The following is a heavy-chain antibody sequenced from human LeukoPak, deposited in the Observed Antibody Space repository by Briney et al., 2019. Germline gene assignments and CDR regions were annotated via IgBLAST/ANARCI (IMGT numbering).Heavy chain of an antibody. D-gene: IGHD3-10*01. Sequence: GGSLRLSCAASGFTFSSYEMNWVRQAPGKGLEWVPYISSSGSTIYYADSVKGRFTISRDNAKNSLYLQMNSLRAEDTAVYYCATEYSGSLLEMAADYWGQGTLVTVSS. J-gene: IGHJ4*02. CDR2: ISSSGSTI. CDR1: GFTFSSYE. CDR3: ATEYSGSLLEMAADY. V-gene: IGHV3-48*03.